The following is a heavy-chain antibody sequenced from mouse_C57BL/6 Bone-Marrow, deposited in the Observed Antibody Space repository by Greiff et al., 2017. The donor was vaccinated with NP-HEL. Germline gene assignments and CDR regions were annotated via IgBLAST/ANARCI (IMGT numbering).Heavy chain of an antibody. Sequence: VQLQQPGPELVKPGASVKIPCKASGYTFTDYNMDWVKQSHGKSLEWIGDINPNNGGTIYNQKFKGKATLTVDKSSSTAYMELRSLTSEDTAVYYCARSGGHYGSSPAWFAYWGQGTLVTVSA. J-gene: IGHJ3*01. CDR3: ARSGGHYGSSPAWFAY. D-gene: IGHD1-1*01. CDR1: GYTFTDYN. V-gene: IGHV1-18*01. CDR2: INPNNGGT.